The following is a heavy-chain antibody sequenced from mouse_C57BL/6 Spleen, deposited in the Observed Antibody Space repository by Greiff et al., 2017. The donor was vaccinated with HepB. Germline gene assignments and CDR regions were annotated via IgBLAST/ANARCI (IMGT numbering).Heavy chain of an antibody. V-gene: IGHV5-17*01. Sequence: EVQVVESGGGLVKPGGSLKLSCAASGFTFSDYGMHWVRQAPEKGLEWVAYISSGSSTIYYADTVKGRVTIARDNAKNTLFLQMSRLRSEDTAMYYCARGVRFAYWGQGTLVTVSA. CDR2: ISSGSSTI. CDR1: GFTFSDYG. J-gene: IGHJ3*01. CDR3: ARGVRFAY.